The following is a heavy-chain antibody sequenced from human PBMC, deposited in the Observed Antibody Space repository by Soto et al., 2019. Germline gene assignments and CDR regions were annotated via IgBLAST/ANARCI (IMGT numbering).Heavy chain of an antibody. CDR2: ISGSGGGT. CDR1: GFTFSSYA. V-gene: IGHV3-23*01. CDR3: AKEIAAAGTWGWFDP. J-gene: IGHJ5*02. Sequence: EVQLLESGGGLVQHGGSLRFSCAASGFTFSSYAMSWVRQAPGKGLEWVSAISGSGGGTYYADSVKGRFTVSRDNSKNTLYLQMTSLRAEDTAVYYCAKEIAAAGTWGWFDPRGQGPRVTVSS. D-gene: IGHD6-13*01.